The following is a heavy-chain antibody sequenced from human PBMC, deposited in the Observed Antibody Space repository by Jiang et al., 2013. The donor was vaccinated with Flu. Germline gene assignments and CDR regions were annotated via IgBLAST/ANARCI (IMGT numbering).Heavy chain of an antibody. D-gene: IGHD3-9*01. CDR1: GYSISSGYY. Sequence: PGLVKPSETLSLTCAVSGYSISSGYYWGWIRQPPGKGLEWIGSIYHSGSTYYNPSLKSRVTISVDTSKNQFSLKLSSVTAADTAVYYCARQRGGELRYFDWLLHPNWFDPWGQGTLVTVSS. CDR2: IYHSGST. V-gene: IGHV4-38-2*01. CDR3: ARQRGGELRYFDWLLHPNWFDP. J-gene: IGHJ5*02.